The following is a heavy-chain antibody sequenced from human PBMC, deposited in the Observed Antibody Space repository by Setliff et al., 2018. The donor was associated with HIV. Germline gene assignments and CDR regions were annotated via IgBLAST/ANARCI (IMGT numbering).Heavy chain of an antibody. CDR3: VGPDYEDPQGGQ. D-gene: IGHD4-17*01. CDR2: IKPDGSER. V-gene: IGHV3-7*03. J-gene: IGHJ1*01. CDR1: EFAFSNYW. Sequence: GGSLRLSCAASEFAFSNYWMSWVRQAPGKGLEWVANIKPDGSERYYIDSVKGRFTISRDNARNSVYLQMNSLSVADTAVYYCVGPDYEDPQGGQWGQGTLVTVSS.